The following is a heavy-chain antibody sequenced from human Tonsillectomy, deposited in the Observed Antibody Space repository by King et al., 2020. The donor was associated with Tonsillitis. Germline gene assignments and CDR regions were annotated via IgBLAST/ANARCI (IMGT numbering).Heavy chain of an antibody. D-gene: IGHD4-17*01. V-gene: IGHV4-59*01. J-gene: IGHJ6*02. Sequence: VQLQESGPGLVKPSETLSLTCTVSGGSISRYYWNWIRQPPGKGLEWIGYIYYSGGTNYNPSLKSRVTISVDTSKNQFSLKLSSVTAADTAVYYCARGTDYGDSSYYYGMDGWGQGTSVTVSS. CDR3: ARGTDYGDSSYYYGMDG. CDR1: GGSISRYY. CDR2: IYYSGGT.